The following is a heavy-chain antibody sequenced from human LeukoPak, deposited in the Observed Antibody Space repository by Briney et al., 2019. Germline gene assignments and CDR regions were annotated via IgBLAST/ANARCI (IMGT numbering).Heavy chain of an antibody. CDR3: AREWYDILTGYQGFQLDY. D-gene: IGHD3-9*01. J-gene: IGHJ4*02. CDR2: IIPRLDIA. Sequence: SVKVSCKASGGTFSSYAISWVRQAPGQGLEWMGRIIPRLDIANSAQSFQGRVTITADKSTSTAYMELSSLRSDDTAVYYCAREWYDILTGYQGFQLDYWGQGSLVTVSS. V-gene: IGHV1-69*04. CDR1: GGTFSSYA.